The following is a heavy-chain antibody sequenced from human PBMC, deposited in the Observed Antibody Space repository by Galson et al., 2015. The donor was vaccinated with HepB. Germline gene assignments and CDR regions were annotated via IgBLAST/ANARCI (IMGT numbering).Heavy chain of an antibody. CDR3: AAGAYEDFVRSFDY. CDR2: IIPIFGTA. V-gene: IGHV1-69*13. Sequence: SVKVSCKASGNTFTGYAIIWVRQAPGQGLEWMGGIIPIFGTANYAQKFQGRVPVTADESTSTAYMELSSLGSEDPAVYYCAAGAYEDFVRSFDYWGQGTLVTVSS. CDR1: GNTFTGYA. J-gene: IGHJ4*02. D-gene: IGHD5-12*01.